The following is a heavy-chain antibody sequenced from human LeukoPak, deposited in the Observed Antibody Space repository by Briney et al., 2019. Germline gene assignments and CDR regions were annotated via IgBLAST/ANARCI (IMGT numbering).Heavy chain of an antibody. V-gene: IGHV1-2*02. Sequence: ASVKVSCXASGYTFTGYYMHWVRQAPGQGLEWMAWINPNSGGTNYAQKFQGRVTMTRDTSISTAYMELSRLRSDDTAVYYCASPLSYYDSSGYDYWGQGTLVTVSS. D-gene: IGHD3-22*01. CDR1: GYTFTGYY. CDR2: INPNSGGT. J-gene: IGHJ4*02. CDR3: ASPLSYYDSSGYDY.